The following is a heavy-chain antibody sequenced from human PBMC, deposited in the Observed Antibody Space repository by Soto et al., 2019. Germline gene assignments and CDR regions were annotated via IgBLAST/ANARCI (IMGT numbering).Heavy chain of an antibody. J-gene: IGHJ3*02. CDR1: GYTFTSYY. D-gene: IGHD3-9*01. CDR2: INPSGGST. Sequence: ASVKVSCKASGYTFTSYYMHWVRQAPGQGLEWMGRINPSGGSTSYAQKLQGRVTMTTDTSTSTAYMELRSLRSDDTAVYYCAATYYDILTGYLDAFDIWCQGTMVTVSS. V-gene: IGHV1-46*01. CDR3: AATYYDILTGYLDAFDI.